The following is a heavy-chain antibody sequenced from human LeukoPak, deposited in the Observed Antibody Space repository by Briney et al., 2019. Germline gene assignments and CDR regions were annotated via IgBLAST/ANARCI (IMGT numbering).Heavy chain of an antibody. Sequence: SDTLSLTCAVYGGSFSGYYWSWIRQPPGKGLEWIGETNHSGSNNYNPSLKSRVTISVDTSKNQFSLKLSSVTAADTAVYYCARGPRIAAAGTEWFDPWGQGTLVTVSP. V-gene: IGHV4-34*01. CDR1: GGSFSGYY. CDR3: ARGPRIAAAGTEWFDP. D-gene: IGHD6-13*01. CDR2: TNHSGSN. J-gene: IGHJ5*02.